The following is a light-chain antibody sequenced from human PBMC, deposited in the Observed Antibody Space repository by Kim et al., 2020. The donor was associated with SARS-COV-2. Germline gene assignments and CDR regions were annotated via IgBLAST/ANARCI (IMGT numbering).Light chain of an antibody. V-gene: IGKV1-39*01. J-gene: IGKJ5*01. Sequence: ASVVDRVTITCRASQSISSYLNWYQQKPGKAPKLLIYAASSLQSGVPSRFSGSGSGTDFTLTISSLQPEDFATYFCLQHNTYPITFGQGTRLEIK. CDR3: LQHNTYPIT. CDR1: QSISSY. CDR2: AAS.